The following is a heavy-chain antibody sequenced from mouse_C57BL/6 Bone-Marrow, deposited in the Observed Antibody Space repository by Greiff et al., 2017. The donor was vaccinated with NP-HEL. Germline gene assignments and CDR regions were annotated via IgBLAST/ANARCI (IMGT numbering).Heavy chain of an antibody. CDR2: LDPSDSYT. CDR1: GYTFTSYW. V-gene: IGHV1-50*01. Sequence: QVQLQQPGAELVKPGASVKLSCKASGYTFTSYWMQWVKQRPGQGLEWIGELDPSDSYTNYNQKFKGKATLTVDTSSSTAYMQLSSLTSEDSAVYYCAREGGYYGSSYYFDYWGQGTTLTVSS. CDR3: AREGGYYGSSYYFDY. J-gene: IGHJ2*01. D-gene: IGHD1-1*01.